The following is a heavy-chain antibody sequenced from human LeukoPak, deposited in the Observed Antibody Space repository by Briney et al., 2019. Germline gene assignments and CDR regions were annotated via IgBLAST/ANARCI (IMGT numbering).Heavy chain of an antibody. CDR3: VFGELLQSFDY. J-gene: IGHJ4*02. CDR2: IYSGGST. D-gene: IGHD3-10*02. V-gene: IGHV3-53*01. CDR1: GFTVSSNY. Sequence: GGSLRLSCAASGFTVSSNYMSWVRQAPGKGLEWVSVIYSGGSTYYADSVKGRFTISRDNSKNTLYLQMNSLRVEDTAVYYCVFGELLQSFDYWGQGTLVTVSS.